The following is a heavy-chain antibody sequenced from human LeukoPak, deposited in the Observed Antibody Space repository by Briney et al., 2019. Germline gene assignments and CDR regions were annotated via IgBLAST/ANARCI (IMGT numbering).Heavy chain of an antibody. Sequence: SETPSLTCIVSGDSIRSYYWNWIRQAPGKALEWIGHIHNNGDSAYNFSLKSRVTISMDTSKNQFSLKLSSVTAADTAVYYCGRWGYFDSGNYFVVDYWGQGTVVTVSS. D-gene: IGHD3-22*01. CDR2: IHNNGDS. CDR3: GRWGYFDSGNYFVVDY. CDR1: GDSIRSYY. V-gene: IGHV4-59*01. J-gene: IGHJ4*02.